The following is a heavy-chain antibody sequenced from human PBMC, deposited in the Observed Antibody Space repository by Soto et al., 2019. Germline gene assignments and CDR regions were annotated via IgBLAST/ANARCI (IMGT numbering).Heavy chain of an antibody. CDR2: ISSSTSFL. Sequence: VQLVESGGGLVKPGGSLRLSCAASGFTFSSYSMNWVRQAPGKGLEWVSSISSSTSFLYYAGSVKGRFTISRDNAKNSLYLQMNSMRAEDTALYYCARGVLRRYFDYWGQGTLVTVSS. V-gene: IGHV3-21*01. J-gene: IGHJ4*02. CDR1: GFTFSSYS. CDR3: ARGVLRRYFDY.